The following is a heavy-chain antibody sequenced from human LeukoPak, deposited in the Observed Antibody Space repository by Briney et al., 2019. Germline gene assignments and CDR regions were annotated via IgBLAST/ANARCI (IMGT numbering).Heavy chain of an antibody. CDR2: INNDGSST. J-gene: IGHJ4*02. Sequence: GGSLRLSCAASGFTFSSYWMHWVRQAPGKGLVWVSRINNDGSSTSYADSVKGRFTISRDNSKNTLYLQMNSLSADDTAVYYCARLPIFTAPFAYWGQGTLVTVSS. V-gene: IGHV3-74*01. CDR1: GFTFSSYW. CDR3: ARLPIFTAPFAY.